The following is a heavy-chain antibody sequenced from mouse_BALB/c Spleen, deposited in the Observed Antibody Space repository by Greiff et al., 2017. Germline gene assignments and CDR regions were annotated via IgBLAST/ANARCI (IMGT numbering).Heavy chain of an antibody. CDR2: IYPGDGDT. Sequence: QVQLQQSGPEVVRPGSSVKISCKASGYAFSSYWMNWVKQRPGQGLEWIGQIYPGDGDTNYNGKFKGKATLTADKSSSTAYMQLSSLTSEDSAVYFCARYGLYAMDYWGQGTSVTVSS. CDR1: GYAFSSYW. V-gene: IGHV1-80*01. CDR3: ARYGLYAMDY. J-gene: IGHJ4*01. D-gene: IGHD1-2*01.